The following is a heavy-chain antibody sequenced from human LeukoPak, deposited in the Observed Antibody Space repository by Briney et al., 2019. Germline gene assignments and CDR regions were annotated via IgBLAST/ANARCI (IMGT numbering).Heavy chain of an antibody. J-gene: IGHJ4*02. D-gene: IGHD3-3*01. Sequence: PSQTLSLTCAVSGGSISSGGYSWSWIRQPPGKGLEWIGYIYHSGSTYYNPSLKSRVTISVDTSKNQFSLKLSSVTAADTAVYYCARTRYSSSYHAFDNWGQGTLVTVSS. CDR2: IYHSGST. CDR1: GGSISSGGYS. CDR3: ARTRYSSSYHAFDN. V-gene: IGHV4-30-2*05.